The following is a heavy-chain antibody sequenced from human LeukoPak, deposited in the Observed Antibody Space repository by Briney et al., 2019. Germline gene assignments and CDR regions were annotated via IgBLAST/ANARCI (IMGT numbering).Heavy chain of an antibody. J-gene: IGHJ4*02. CDR1: GFTFSSYW. Sequence: GGSLRLSCAPSGFTFSSYWMHWVRHAPGKGLVWVSRVNTDGRTTNYADSVRGRFTISRDNAENTLYLQMNSLRVEDTAVYYCSMDLSGAHDYWGQGSVVTVSS. CDR2: VNTDGRTT. D-gene: IGHD2-2*03. CDR3: SMDLSGAHDY. V-gene: IGHV3-74*01.